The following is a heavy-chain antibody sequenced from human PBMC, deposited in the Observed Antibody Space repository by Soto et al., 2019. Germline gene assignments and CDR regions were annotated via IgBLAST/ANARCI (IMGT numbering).Heavy chain of an antibody. CDR2: INHSGST. J-gene: IGHJ4*02. V-gene: IGHV4-34*01. Sequence: QVQLQQWGAGLLKPSETLSLTCAVYGGSFSGYYWSWIRQPPGKGLEWIGEINHSGSTNYNPSLKGRVTISVDTSKDQFSLKLSSVTAADTAVYYCARYYNWNVPFDYWGQGTLVTVSS. CDR1: GGSFSGYY. CDR3: ARYYNWNVPFDY. D-gene: IGHD1-1*01.